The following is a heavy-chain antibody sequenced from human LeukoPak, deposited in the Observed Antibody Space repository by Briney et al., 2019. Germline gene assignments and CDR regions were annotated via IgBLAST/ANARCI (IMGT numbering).Heavy chain of an antibody. D-gene: IGHD3-22*01. V-gene: IGHV1-46*01. CDR3: ARGASGYYDSSGYYPDFDY. CDR2: INPSGGST. CDR1: GYTFTSYY. Sequence: ASVKVSCRASGYTFTSYYMHWVRQAPGQGLEWMGIINPSGGSTSYAQKFQGRVTMTRDTSISTAYMELSRLRSDDTAVYYCARGASGYYDSSGYYPDFDYWGQGTLVTVSS. J-gene: IGHJ4*02.